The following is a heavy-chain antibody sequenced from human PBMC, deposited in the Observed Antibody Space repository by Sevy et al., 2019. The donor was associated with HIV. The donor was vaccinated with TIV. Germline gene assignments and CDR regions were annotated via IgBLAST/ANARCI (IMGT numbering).Heavy chain of an antibody. CDR2: HFYSGST. Sequence: SETLSLTCTVSGDSVSSGNHYWSWIRQPPGKGLEWIGYHFYSGSTTYNPSLKSRVTISVDRSKNQFSLKLSSVTAADTAVYYCAGAAPAYDYAMGVWGQGTTVTVSS. D-gene: IGHD3-16*01. V-gene: IGHV4-61*01. J-gene: IGHJ6*02. CDR1: GDSVSSGNHY. CDR3: AGAAPAYDYAMGV.